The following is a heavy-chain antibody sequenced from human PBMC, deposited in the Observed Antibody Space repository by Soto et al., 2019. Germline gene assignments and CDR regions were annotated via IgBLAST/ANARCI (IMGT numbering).Heavy chain of an antibody. CDR2: ISAYNGNT. Sequence: ASVKVSXKASGYTFTSYGISWVRQAPGQGLEWMGWISAYNGNTNYAQKLQGRVTMTTDTSTSTAYMELRSLRSDDTAVYYCARTIFDSSGYYPPPVYYYGMDVWGQGTTVTVSS. CDR3: ARTIFDSSGYYPPPVYYYGMDV. CDR1: GYTFTSYG. V-gene: IGHV1-18*01. D-gene: IGHD3-22*01. J-gene: IGHJ6*02.